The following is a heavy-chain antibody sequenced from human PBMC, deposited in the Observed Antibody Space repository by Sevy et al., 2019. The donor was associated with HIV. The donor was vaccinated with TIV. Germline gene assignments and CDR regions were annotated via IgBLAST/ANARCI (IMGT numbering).Heavy chain of an antibody. CDR1: GFTFNNYA. D-gene: IGHD3-16*01. Sequence: GGSLRLSCAASGFTFNNYAMNWVRQAPGKGLEWVSSISGGGDGTYYADSVKGRFTISRDNFENTLYLQMNGLRAEDTAVNYCAKVIFGGSWFCDSWGQGTLVTVSS. J-gene: IGHJ4*02. CDR3: AKVIFGGSWFCDS. V-gene: IGHV3-23*01. CDR2: ISGGGDGT.